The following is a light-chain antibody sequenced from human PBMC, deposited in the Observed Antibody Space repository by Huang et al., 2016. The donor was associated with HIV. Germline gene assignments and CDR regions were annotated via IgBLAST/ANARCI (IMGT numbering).Light chain of an antibody. V-gene: IGKV3D-15*01. CDR1: QSVNSN. J-gene: IGKJ1*01. CDR3: QQYNNWPRT. Sequence: EIVMTQSPATLSVSPGERATLSCRASQSVNSNLAWYQQKPGQAPRLLIYGAATRATGIPARFNGSGSGKEFTRTISSRQSEDFAVYFCQQYNNWPRTFGQGTKVEIK. CDR2: GAA.